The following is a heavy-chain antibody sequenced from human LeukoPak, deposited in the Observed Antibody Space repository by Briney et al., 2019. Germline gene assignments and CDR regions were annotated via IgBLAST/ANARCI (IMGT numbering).Heavy chain of an antibody. V-gene: IGHV1-24*01. J-gene: IGHJ3*02. D-gene: IGHD3-22*01. Sequence: GASVKVSCKVSGYTLTELSMHWVRQAPGKGLEWMGGFDPEDGETIYAQKFQARVTMTEDTSTDTAYMELSSLRSEDTAVYYCATGAGYYDSSILNDAFDIWGQGTMVTVSS. CDR1: GYTLTELS. CDR2: FDPEDGET. CDR3: ATGAGYYDSSILNDAFDI.